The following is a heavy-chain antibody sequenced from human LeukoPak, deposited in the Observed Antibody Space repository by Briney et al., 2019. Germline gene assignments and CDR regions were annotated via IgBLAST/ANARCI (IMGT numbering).Heavy chain of an antibody. V-gene: IGHV4-34*01. CDR3: ARETYYDFWSGQKGFDY. CDR1: GGSFSGYY. D-gene: IGHD3-3*01. CDR2: INHSGST. Sequence: SETLSLTCAVYGGSFSGYYWSWIRQPSGKGLEWIGEINHSGSTNYSPSLKSRVTISVDTSKNQFSLKLSSVTAADTAVYYCARETYYDFWSGQKGFDYWGQGTLVTVSS. J-gene: IGHJ4*02.